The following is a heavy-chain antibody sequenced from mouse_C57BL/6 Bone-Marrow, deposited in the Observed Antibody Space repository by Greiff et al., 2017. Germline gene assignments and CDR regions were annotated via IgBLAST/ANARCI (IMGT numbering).Heavy chain of an antibody. Sequence: DVQLVESGGDLVKPGGSLKLSCAASGFTFSSYGMSWVRQTPDKRLEWVATIGSGGSYTYYPDSVKGRFTISRDNAKNTLYLQMSSLKSEDTAMYYCARLKGYFDYWGQGTTLTVSS. CDR1: GFTFSSYG. CDR2: IGSGGSYT. V-gene: IGHV5-6*01. D-gene: IGHD1-3*01. CDR3: ARLKGYFDY. J-gene: IGHJ2*01.